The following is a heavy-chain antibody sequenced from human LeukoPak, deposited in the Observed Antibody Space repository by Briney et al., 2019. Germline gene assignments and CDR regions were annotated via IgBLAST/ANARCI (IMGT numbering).Heavy chain of an antibody. CDR2: IRYDGSNK. CDR3: EKAPSTTHYYYYMDV. J-gene: IGHJ6*03. CDR1: GFTFSSYG. Sequence: GGSLRLSCAASGFTFSSYGMHWVRQAPGKGLEWVAFIRYDGSNKYYADSVKGRFTISRDNSKNTLYLQMNSLRAEDTAVYYCEKAPSTTHYYYYMDVWAKGPRSPSP. V-gene: IGHV3-30*02. D-gene: IGHD4-17*01.